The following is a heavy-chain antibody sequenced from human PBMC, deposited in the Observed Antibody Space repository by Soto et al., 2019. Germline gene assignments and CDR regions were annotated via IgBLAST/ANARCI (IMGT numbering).Heavy chain of an antibody. CDR1: EGTFSSYA. V-gene: IGHV1-69*01. CDR2: IIPIFGTA. CDR3: ARDGVWSSGWSRGGYYGMDV. Sequence: QVQLVQSGAEVKKPGSSVKVSCKASEGTFSSYAISWVRQAPGQGLEWMGGIIPIFGTANYAQKFQGRVTITADESTSTAYMELSSLRSEDTAVYYCARDGVWSSGWSRGGYYGMDVWGQGTTVTVSS. D-gene: IGHD6-19*01. J-gene: IGHJ6*02.